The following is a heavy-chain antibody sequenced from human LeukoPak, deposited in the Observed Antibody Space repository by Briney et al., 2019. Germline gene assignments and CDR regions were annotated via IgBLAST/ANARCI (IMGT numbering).Heavy chain of an antibody. Sequence: SETLSLTCTVSGGSISSSSYSWGWIRQPPGKGLEWIGSLHSGGRTHCNPSLRSRITISADTSKNQFSLRLSSVTAADTALYYCARYIVATMKDDWGQGTLVTVSS. CDR1: GGSISSSSYS. CDR3: ARYIVATMKDD. CDR2: LHSGGRT. V-gene: IGHV4-39*01. D-gene: IGHD5-12*01. J-gene: IGHJ4*02.